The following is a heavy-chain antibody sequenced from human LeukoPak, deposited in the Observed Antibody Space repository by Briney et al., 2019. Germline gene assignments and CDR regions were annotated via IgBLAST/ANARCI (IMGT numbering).Heavy chain of an antibody. J-gene: IGHJ4*02. CDR2: FDLEDGET. CDR1: GCTLTKLS. Sequence: GASVKVSCKVSGCTLTKLSMHWVRQAPGKGLEWMGGFDLEDGETIYAQKFQGRVTITRNTSISTAYMELSSLRSEDTAVYYCARGEGGAAGFDYWGQGTLVTVSS. CDR3: ARGEGGAAGFDY. V-gene: IGHV1-24*01. D-gene: IGHD6-13*01.